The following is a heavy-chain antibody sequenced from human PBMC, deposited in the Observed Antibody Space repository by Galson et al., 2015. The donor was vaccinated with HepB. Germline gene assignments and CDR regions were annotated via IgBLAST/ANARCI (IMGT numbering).Heavy chain of an antibody. CDR3: ARDRALITLGAFDY. CDR1: GFTFSSYW. D-gene: IGHD3-16*01. Sequence: SLRLSCAASGFTFSSYWMSWVRQAPGKGLEWVANINHAGSEKHYVDSVKGRFIISRDNAKNSLYLQIKSLRAEDTALYYCARDRALITLGAFDYWGQGTLVTVSS. J-gene: IGHJ4*02. CDR2: INHAGSEK. V-gene: IGHV3-7*01.